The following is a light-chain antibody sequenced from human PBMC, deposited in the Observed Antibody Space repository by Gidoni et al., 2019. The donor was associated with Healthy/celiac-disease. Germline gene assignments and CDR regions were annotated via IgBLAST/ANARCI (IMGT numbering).Light chain of an antibody. CDR1: QSVSSSY. CDR3: LQYGSSPPTT. CDR2: GAS. V-gene: IGKV3-20*01. Sequence: EIVLTQSTGTLSLSPGERATLSCRASQSVSSSYLAWYQQKPGQAPRLLIYGASSRATGIPDRFSGSVSGTDFTLTISRLEPEDFAVYYCLQYGSSPPTTFGGGTKVEIK. J-gene: IGKJ4*01.